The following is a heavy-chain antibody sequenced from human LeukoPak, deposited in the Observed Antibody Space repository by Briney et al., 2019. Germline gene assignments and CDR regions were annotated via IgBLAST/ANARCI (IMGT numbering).Heavy chain of an antibody. CDR2: IHYSGST. D-gene: IGHD3-10*01. CDR3: ARDYYGSGSYYNHFYGMDV. Sequence: SETLSLTCTVSGGSLSSYYWNWIRQPPGKGLEWIGYIHYSGSTNYNPSLESRVTISLDTSKNQFSLKLNSVTAADTAVYYCARDYYGSGSYYNHFYGMDVWGQGTTVTVSS. CDR1: GGSLSSYY. V-gene: IGHV4-59*01. J-gene: IGHJ6*02.